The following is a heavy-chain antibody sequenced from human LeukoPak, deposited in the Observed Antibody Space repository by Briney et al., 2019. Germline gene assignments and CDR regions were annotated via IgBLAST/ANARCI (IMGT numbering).Heavy chain of an antibody. J-gene: IGHJ3*02. CDR3: ARAGLPGDAFDI. CDR2: IYYSGST. V-gene: IGHV4-59*12. CDR1: GGSFSGYY. Sequence: TSETLSLTCAVYGGSFSGYYWSWIRQPPGKGLEWIGYIYYSGSTNYNPSLKSRVTISVDTSKNQFSLKLSSVTAADTAVYYCARAGLPGDAFDIWGQGTMVTVSS. D-gene: IGHD2-21*02.